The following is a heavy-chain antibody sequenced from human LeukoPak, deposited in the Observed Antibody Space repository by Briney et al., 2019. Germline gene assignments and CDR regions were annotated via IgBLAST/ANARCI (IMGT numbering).Heavy chain of an antibody. Sequence: GGSLRLSCAASGFSVSLYGMHWVRQAPGKGLEWVAFLRSDTNSEHSAVSVKGRFAISRDTSKDTLNLQMRSLRVEDTALYYCARGLRQAGLAPLEVWGQGTQVIVSS. CDR3: ARGLRQAGLAPLEV. CDR1: GFSVSLYG. CDR2: LRSDTNSE. J-gene: IGHJ4*02. D-gene: IGHD3-10*01. V-gene: IGHV3-30*02.